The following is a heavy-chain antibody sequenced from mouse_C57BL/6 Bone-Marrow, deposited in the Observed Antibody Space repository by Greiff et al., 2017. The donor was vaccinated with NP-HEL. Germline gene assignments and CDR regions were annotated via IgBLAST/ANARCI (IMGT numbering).Heavy chain of an antibody. CDR1: GYTFTSYW. D-gene: IGHD2-10*01. V-gene: IGHV1-69*01. Sequence: QVQLQQPGAELVMPGASVKLSCKASGYTFTSYWMHWVKQRPGQGLEWIGEIDPSDSYTNYNQKFKGQSTLTVDKSSSTAYMQLSSLTSEDSAVYYCARERSPYYLAYWGQGTLVTVSA. CDR3: ARERSPYYLAY. J-gene: IGHJ3*01. CDR2: IDPSDSYT.